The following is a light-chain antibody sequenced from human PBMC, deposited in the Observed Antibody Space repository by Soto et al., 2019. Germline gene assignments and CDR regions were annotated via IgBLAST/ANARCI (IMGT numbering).Light chain of an antibody. Sequence: QSALTQPASVSGSPGQSITISCTGASTDVDGYDYVSWYQQHPGQAPKLMIYDVNNRPSGVSYRFSGSKSGDTASLTISGLQAEDDADYYCSSYTSSAPFYVFGTGTNLTVL. J-gene: IGLJ1*01. V-gene: IGLV2-14*03. CDR2: DVN. CDR1: STDVDGYDY. CDR3: SSYTSSAPFYV.